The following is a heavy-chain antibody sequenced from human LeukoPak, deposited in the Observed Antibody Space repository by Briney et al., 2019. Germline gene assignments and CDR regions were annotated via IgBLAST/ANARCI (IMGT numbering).Heavy chain of an antibody. J-gene: IGHJ4*02. V-gene: IGHV3-23*01. CDR1: GHTFRTYA. D-gene: IGHD2-15*01. CDR2: ISDTGTRT. CDR3: AKGAGDYCSGGRCYPFDY. Sequence: GGSLRLSCVPSGHTFRTYAMRWVRQAPGKGREWVIVISDTGTRTYYADSVEARFPISRPNSKNTVFLQMHTLRPEDSAVYYCAKGAGDYCSGGRCYPFDYWGQGTPVTVSS.